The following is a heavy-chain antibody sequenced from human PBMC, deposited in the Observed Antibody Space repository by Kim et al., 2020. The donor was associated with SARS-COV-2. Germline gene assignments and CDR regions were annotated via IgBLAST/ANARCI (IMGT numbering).Heavy chain of an antibody. Sequence: GGSLRLSCAASGFTFSNYWMTWVRQSPGKGLEWVANIKQDGSEKYYVDSVKGRFTISRDNAKNSMYLHMNSLRAEDTAVYYCARDRYYDPSGYKKRLDY. V-gene: IGHV3-7*01. CDR3: ARDRYYDPSGYKKRLDY. J-gene: IGHJ4*01. D-gene: IGHD3-22*01. CDR1: GFTFSNYW. CDR2: IKQDGSEK.